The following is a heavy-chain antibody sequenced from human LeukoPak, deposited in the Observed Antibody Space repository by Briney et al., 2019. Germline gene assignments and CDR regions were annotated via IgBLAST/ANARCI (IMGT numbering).Heavy chain of an antibody. CDR3: ARDSYGYGSYYYYGMDV. CDR2: IYTSGST. D-gene: IGHD5-18*01. V-gene: IGHV4-4*07. CDR1: GGSISSYY. Sequence: PSETLSLTCTVSGGSISSYYWSWIRQPAGKGLEWIGRIYTSGSTNYNPSLKSRVTMSVDTSKNQFSLKLSSVTAADTAVYYCARDSYGYGSYYYYGMDVWGQGTTVTVSS. J-gene: IGHJ6*02.